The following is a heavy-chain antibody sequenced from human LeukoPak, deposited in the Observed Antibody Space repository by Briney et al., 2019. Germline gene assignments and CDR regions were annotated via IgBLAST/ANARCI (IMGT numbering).Heavy chain of an antibody. D-gene: IGHD2-15*01. CDR2: IIPILGTA. V-gene: IGHV1-69*06. J-gene: IGHJ6*04. CDR3: ARGAGCSGGSCYYPRYYYGMDV. CDR1: GGTFSSYA. Sequence: SSVKVSCKASGGTFSSYAISWVRQAPGQGLEWMGGIIPILGTANYAQKFQGRVTITADKSTSTAYMELSSLRSEDTAVYYCARGAGCSGGSCYYPRYYYGMDVWGKGTTVTVSS.